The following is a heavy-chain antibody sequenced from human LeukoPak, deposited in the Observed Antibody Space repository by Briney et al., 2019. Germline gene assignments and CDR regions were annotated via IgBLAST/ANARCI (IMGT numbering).Heavy chain of an antibody. Sequence: SETLSLTCNVTGGSINSGGYYWNWIRQPPGKGLEWIGYIYYSGNTYYNPSLKSRVTMSIDTSKNQFSLKLSSVTAADTAVYYCATNTGYYDTTKNSFSAFDIWGQGTMVTVSS. CDR2: IYYSGNT. J-gene: IGHJ3*02. CDR1: GGSINSGGYY. V-gene: IGHV4-31*03. D-gene: IGHD3-22*01. CDR3: ATNTGYYDTTKNSFSAFDI.